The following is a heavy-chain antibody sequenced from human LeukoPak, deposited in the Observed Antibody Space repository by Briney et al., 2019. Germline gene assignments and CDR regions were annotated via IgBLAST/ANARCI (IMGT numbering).Heavy chain of an antibody. CDR3: ARGGGAFCGGDCHRNFDY. D-gene: IGHD2-21*02. CDR1: GYTFTSYD. Sequence: SVKVSCKASGYTFTSYDINWVRQAPGQGLEWMGGIIPIFGTANYAQKFQGRVTITTDESTSTAYMELSSLRSEDTAVYYCARGGGAFCGGDCHRNFDYWGQGTLVTVSS. CDR2: IIPIFGTA. J-gene: IGHJ4*02. V-gene: IGHV1-69*05.